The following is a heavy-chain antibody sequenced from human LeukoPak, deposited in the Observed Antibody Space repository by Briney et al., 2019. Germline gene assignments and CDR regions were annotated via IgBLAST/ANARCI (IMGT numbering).Heavy chain of an antibody. V-gene: IGHV3-48*03. J-gene: IGHJ4*02. D-gene: IGHD5-12*01. CDR2: ISSSGSTI. CDR1: GFTFSNFE. CDR3: ARGRYSGYDN. Sequence: GGSLRLSCAASGFTFSNFEFNWVRQAPGKGLEGLSYISSSGSTISYADSVRGRFTFSRDNAKNSVFLLMNNLRAEDTAVYYCARGRYSGYDNWGQGTLVTVSS.